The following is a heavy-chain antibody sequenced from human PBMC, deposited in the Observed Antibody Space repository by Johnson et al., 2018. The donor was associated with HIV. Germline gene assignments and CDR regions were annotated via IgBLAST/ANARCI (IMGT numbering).Heavy chain of an antibody. CDR2: INWNSGSI. D-gene: IGHD3-10*01. V-gene: IGHV3-20*04. J-gene: IGHJ3*02. Sequence: VQLVESGGGVVRPGGSLRLSCAASGFTFDDYGMSWVRQAPGKGLEWVSGINWNSGSIGYAASVTGRFTISRDNAKNSLYLQMNILTAEDTAVYYCARAPEVRGIDAFDIWGQGTMVTVSS. CDR3: ARAPEVRGIDAFDI. CDR1: GFTFDDYG.